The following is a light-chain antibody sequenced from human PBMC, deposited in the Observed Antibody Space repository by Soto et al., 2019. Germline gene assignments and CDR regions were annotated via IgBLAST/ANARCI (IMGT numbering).Light chain of an antibody. Sequence: QSVLTQPASVSGSPGQSVTISCTGTSSDVGGYDYVSWYQQHPGTAPKLILYEVNNRPSGVSNRFSGSKSGNTASLIISGLQTEDEANYYCSAYTTSNPLIFGTGTKVTVL. CDR3: SAYTTSNPLI. V-gene: IGLV2-14*01. CDR2: EVN. CDR1: SSDVGGYDY. J-gene: IGLJ1*01.